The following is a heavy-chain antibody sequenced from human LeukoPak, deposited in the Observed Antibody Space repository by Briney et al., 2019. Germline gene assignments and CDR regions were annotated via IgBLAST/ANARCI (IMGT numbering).Heavy chain of an antibody. J-gene: IGHJ4*02. V-gene: IGHV3-11*06. CDR2: ISSSSSYT. Sequence: PGGSLRLSCAASGFTFSDYYMSWIRQAPGKGLEWVSYISSSSSYTNYADSVKGRFTISRDNAKNSLYLQMNSLRAEDTAAYYCAREVRSPYYDYWGQGTLVTVSS. CDR3: AREVRSPYYDY. D-gene: IGHD2-21*01. CDR1: GFTFSDYY.